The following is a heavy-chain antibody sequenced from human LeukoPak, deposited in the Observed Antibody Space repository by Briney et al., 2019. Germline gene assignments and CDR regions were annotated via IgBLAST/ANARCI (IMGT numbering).Heavy chain of an antibody. D-gene: IGHD5-18*01. CDR1: GGTFSSYA. J-gene: IGHJ4*02. CDR3: ASNLRDTAMVTPNFDY. CDR2: TSVYNGNT. Sequence: ASVKVSCKASGGTFSSYAISWVRQAPGQGLEWMGRTSVYNGNTNYAQKLQGRVTMTTDTSTSTAYMELRSLRSDDTAVYYCASNLRDTAMVTPNFDYWGQGTLVTVSS. V-gene: IGHV1-18*01.